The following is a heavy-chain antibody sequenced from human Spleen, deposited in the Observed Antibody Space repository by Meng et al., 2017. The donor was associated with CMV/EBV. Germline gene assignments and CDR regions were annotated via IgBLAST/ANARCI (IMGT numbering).Heavy chain of an antibody. D-gene: IGHD5-24*01. CDR3: ATGGDGYNLAMDV. V-gene: IGHV3-11*04. J-gene: IGHJ6*02. CDR2: ISGSGSTI. CDR1: GASISSFY. Sequence: LSLTCIVSGASISSFYWGWIRQSPGKGLEWVSYISGSGSTIYYADSVKGRFTISRDNAKNSLYLQMNSLRAEDTAVYYCATGGDGYNLAMDVWGQGTTVTVSS.